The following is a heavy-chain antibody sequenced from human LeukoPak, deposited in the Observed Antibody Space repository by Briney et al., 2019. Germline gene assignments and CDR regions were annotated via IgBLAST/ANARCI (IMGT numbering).Heavy chain of an antibody. CDR3: AKEPLVIVVATFDY. CDR2: ISGSGDNT. D-gene: IGHD3-22*01. J-gene: IGHJ4*02. V-gene: IGHV3-23*01. CDR1: GFTFSSYA. Sequence: GGSLRLSCAASGFTFSSYAMNWVRQAPGKGLEWVSIISGSGDNTYYTDSVKGRFTISRDNSKNTLFLQMNSLRAEDTAVYYCAKEPLVIVVATFDYWGQGTLVTVSS.